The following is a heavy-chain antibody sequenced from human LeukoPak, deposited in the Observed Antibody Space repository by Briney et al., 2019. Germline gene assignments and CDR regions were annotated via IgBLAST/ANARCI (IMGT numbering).Heavy chain of an antibody. CDR1: GYTFTGYE. J-gene: IGHJ4*02. Sequence: GASVKVSCKASGYTFTGYEINWVRQATGQRLEWMGWVNANSGNTSYAQRFQGRVTMTRNTSINTAYMELSSLRSEDTAVYYCARGLRSSRTDFDYWGQGTLVTVSS. D-gene: IGHD2-8*02. V-gene: IGHV1-8*02. CDR3: ARGLRSSRTDFDY. CDR2: VNANSGNT.